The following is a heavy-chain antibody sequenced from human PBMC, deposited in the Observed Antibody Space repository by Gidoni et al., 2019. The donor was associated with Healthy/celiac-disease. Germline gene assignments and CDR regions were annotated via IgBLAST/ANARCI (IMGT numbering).Heavy chain of an antibody. CDR2: IIPIFGTA. CDR3: ARDGPPVEYSSSDYYDYGMDV. Sequence: QVQLVQSGAEVKKPGSSVTVSCKASGGTFSSYAISWVRQAPGQGLEWMGGIIPIFGTANDEQKFQGRVTITADKATSTDDRDLRSMRSEDTDVYYCARDGPPVEYSSSDYYDYGMDVWGQGTTVTVSS. J-gene: IGHJ6*02. CDR1: GGTFSSYA. D-gene: IGHD6-6*01. V-gene: IGHV1-69*06.